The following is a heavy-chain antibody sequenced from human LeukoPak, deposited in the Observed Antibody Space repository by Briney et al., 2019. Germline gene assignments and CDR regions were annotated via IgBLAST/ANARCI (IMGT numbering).Heavy chain of an antibody. V-gene: IGHV3-48*03. CDR3: ARVTDGPDY. J-gene: IGHJ4*02. CDR2: ISSSGSTI. Sequence: GGSLRLSCAASGFTFSSYEMNWVRQAPGKGLEWVSYISSSGSTIYYADSVKGRFTISRDNAKNPLYLQMNSLRAEDTAVYYCARVTDGPDYWGQGTLVTVSS. CDR1: GFTFSSYE.